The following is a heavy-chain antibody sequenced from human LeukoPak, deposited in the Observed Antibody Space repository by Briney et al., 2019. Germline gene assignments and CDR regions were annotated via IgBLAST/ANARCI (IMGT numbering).Heavy chain of an antibody. D-gene: IGHD3-10*01. J-gene: IGHJ4*02. V-gene: IGHV4-4*02. Sequence: PSGTLSLTCTVSGGSISSNMLWTWVRQPPGEGLEWIGEIYHTGSSNYNLSLKSRVTISIDKSKNQFSLKVSSVTAADTAVYYCSSWPVGDASGSKVDYWGQGTLVTVSS. CDR2: IYHTGSS. CDR3: SSWPVGDASGSKVDY. CDR1: GGSISSNML.